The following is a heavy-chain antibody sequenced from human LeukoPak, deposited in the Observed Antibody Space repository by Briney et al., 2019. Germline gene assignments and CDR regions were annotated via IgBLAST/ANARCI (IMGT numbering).Heavy chain of an antibody. Sequence: ASVKVSCKASGYTFTSYGISWVRQAPGQGLEWMGGIIPIFGTANYAQKFQGRVTITADESTSTAYMELSNLRSEDTAVYYCARESTNYYDSSGYYYGPVYWGQGTLVTVSS. CDR2: IIPIFGTA. CDR3: ARESTNYYDSSGYYYGPVY. V-gene: IGHV1-69*13. D-gene: IGHD3-22*01. CDR1: GYTFTSYG. J-gene: IGHJ4*02.